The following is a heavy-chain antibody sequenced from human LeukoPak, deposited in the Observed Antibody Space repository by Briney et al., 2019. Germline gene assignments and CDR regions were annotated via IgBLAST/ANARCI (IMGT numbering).Heavy chain of an antibody. CDR2: ISAGGSST. Sequence: GGSLRLSCAASGFTFNNYVMSWVRQAPGKGLEWVSTISAGGSSTFYADSVKGRFTISRDNSKNTLYLQMNSLRAEDTAIYYCAKSGNTETVDYWGQGTLVTVSS. D-gene: IGHD6-25*01. J-gene: IGHJ4*02. CDR1: GFTFNNYV. V-gene: IGHV3-23*01. CDR3: AKSGNTETVDY.